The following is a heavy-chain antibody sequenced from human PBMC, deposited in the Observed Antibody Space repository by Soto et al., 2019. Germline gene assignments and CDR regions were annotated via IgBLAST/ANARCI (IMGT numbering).Heavy chain of an antibody. Sequence: PGGSLRLSCAASGVTFCDYYMSWIRQAPGKGLEWVSVISGSGGSTSYADSVKGRFTISRDNSRNTLYLQMNSLGAEDTAVYYCAKRDDILTGYYERRLDYWGQGTLVTVSS. CDR1: GVTFCDYY. CDR2: ISGSGGST. D-gene: IGHD3-9*01. J-gene: IGHJ4*02. V-gene: IGHV3-23*01. CDR3: AKRDDILTGYYERRLDY.